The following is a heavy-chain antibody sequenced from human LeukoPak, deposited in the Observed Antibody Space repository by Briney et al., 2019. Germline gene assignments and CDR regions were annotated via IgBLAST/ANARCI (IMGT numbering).Heavy chain of an antibody. V-gene: IGHV4-59*01. J-gene: IGHJ4*02. Sequence: PSETLSRTCTVSGGSISSYYWSWIRQPPGKGLEWIGYVSYSGSTNYNPSLKGRVTMSIDTSKNQFSLRLNSVTAAGTAVYYCATTIDCTGQTCYPYYFDFWGQGALVTVSS. CDR3: ATTIDCTGQTCYPYYFDF. CDR2: VSYSGST. CDR1: GGSISSYY. D-gene: IGHD2-8*02.